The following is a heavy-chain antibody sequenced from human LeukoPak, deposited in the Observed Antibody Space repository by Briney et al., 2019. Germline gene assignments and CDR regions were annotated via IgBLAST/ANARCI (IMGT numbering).Heavy chain of an antibody. D-gene: IGHD4-23*01. V-gene: IGHV3-48*03. CDR2: ISSSGSTI. Sequence: GGSLRLSCAASGFTFSSYEMNWVRQAPGKGLEWVSYISSSGSTIYYADSVKGRFTISRDNAKNSLYLQMNSLRAEDTAVYYCTGDYGGNSDRGYWGQGLLVTVSS. CDR1: GFTFSSYE. J-gene: IGHJ4*02. CDR3: TGDYGGNSDRGY.